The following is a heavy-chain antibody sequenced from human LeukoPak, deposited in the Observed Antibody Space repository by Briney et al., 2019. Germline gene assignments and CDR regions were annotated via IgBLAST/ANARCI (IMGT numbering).Heavy chain of an antibody. D-gene: IGHD3-10*01. V-gene: IGHV3-30*02. CDR2: IRYDGSNK. CDR1: GFTFSSYG. J-gene: IGHJ4*02. Sequence: GGSLRLSCAATGFTFSSYGMHWVRKAPGKGLEWVAFIRYDGSNKYYADSVKGRFTISRDNSKNTLYLQMNSLRAEDTAVYYCAKTLRYGSGSFDYWGQGTLVTVSS. CDR3: AKTLRYGSGSFDY.